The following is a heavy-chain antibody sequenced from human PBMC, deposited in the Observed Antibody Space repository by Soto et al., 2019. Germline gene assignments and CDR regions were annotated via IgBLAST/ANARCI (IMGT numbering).Heavy chain of an antibody. V-gene: IGHV3-33*01. CDR2: IWYDGSNK. Sequence: QVQLVESGGGVVQPGRSLRLSCAASGFTFSSYGMHWVRQAPGKGLEWVAVIWYDGSNKYYADSVKGRFTISRDNSKNTLDLQMNSLRAEETAVYYCARGNYGNSGCLDYWGQGTLGTVSS. J-gene: IGHJ4*02. D-gene: IGHD3-22*01. CDR3: ARGNYGNSGCLDY. CDR1: GFTFSSYG.